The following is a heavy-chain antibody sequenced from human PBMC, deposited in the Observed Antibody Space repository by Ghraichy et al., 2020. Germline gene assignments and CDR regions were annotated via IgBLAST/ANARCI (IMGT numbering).Heavy chain of an antibody. J-gene: IGHJ4*02. D-gene: IGHD3-16*02. V-gene: IGHV3-23*01. CDR2: ISGSGGST. CDR3: AKEYTFGGVIVPYYFDY. Sequence: GGSLRLSCAASGFTFSSYAMSWVRQAPGKGLEWVSAISGSGGSTYYADSVKGRFTISRDNSKNTLYLQMNSLRAEDTAVYYCAKEYTFGGVIVPYYFDYWGQGTLVTVSS. CDR1: GFTFSSYA.